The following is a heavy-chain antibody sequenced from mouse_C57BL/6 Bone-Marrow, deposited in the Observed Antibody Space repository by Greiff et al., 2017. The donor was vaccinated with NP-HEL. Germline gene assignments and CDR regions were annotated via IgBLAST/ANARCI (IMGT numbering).Heavy chain of an antibody. CDR3: TRVNLYYFDY. CDR2: IDPETGGT. D-gene: IGHD6-1*01. V-gene: IGHV1-15*01. CDR1: GYTFTDYE. Sequence: QVQLQQSGAELVRPGASVTLSCKASGYTFTDYEMHWVKQTPVHGLEWIGAIDPETGGTAYNQKFKGKAILTADKSSSTAYMELRSLTSEDSAVYYCTRVNLYYFDYWGQGTTLTVSS. J-gene: IGHJ2*01.